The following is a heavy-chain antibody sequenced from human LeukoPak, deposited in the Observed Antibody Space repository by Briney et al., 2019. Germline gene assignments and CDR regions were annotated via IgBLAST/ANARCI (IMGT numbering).Heavy chain of an antibody. CDR1: GYTFTSYG. D-gene: IGHD6-13*01. CDR3: ARERGLGYSSSHRTTPSEIDY. Sequence: GASVKVSCKASGYTFTSYGISWVRQAPGQGLEWMGWISAYNGNTNYAQKLQGRVTMTTDTSTSTAYMELRSLRSDDTAVYYCARERGLGYSSSHRTTPSEIDYWGQGTLVTVSS. V-gene: IGHV1-18*01. CDR2: ISAYNGNT. J-gene: IGHJ4*02.